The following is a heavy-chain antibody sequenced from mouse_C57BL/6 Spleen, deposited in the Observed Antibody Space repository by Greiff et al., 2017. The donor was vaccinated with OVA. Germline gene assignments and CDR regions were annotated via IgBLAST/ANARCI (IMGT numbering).Heavy chain of an antibody. CDR1: GYTFTDYN. CDR3: ARRNYYGNYYFDY. D-gene: IGHD1-1*01. J-gene: IGHJ2*01. Sequence: EVKLQESGPELVKPGASVKIPCKASGYTFTDYNMDWVKQSHGKSLEWIGDINPNNGGTIYNQKFKGKATLTVDKSSSTAYMELRSLTSEDTAVYYCARRNYYGNYYFDYWGQGTTLTVSS. V-gene: IGHV1-18*01. CDR2: INPNNGGT.